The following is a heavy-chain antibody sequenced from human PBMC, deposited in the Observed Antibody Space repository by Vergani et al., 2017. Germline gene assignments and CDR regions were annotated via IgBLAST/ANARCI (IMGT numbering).Heavy chain of an antibody. CDR2: ISASGAPT. D-gene: IGHD2/OR15-2a*01. Sequence: EVQLLESGGGSAQPGESLRLSCVASGFTFTAHGLNWVRQAPGKGLEWVSGISASGAPTYYADSVKGRVTISRDNSKNTLYLQMNSLRVEDTAVYYCVKEKIDLGSYFFDSWGHGILVTVSS. CDR3: VKEKIDLGSYFFDS. CDR1: GFTFTAHG. V-gene: IGHV3-23*01. J-gene: IGHJ4*01.